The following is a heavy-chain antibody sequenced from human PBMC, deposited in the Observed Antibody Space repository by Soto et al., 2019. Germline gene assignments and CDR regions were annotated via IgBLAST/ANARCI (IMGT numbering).Heavy chain of an antibody. CDR3: ARDQEDNSSLGY. J-gene: IGHJ4*02. V-gene: IGHV4-31*03. D-gene: IGHD6-6*01. CDR1: GGSISSGGYY. CDR2: IYYSGST. Sequence: PSETLSLTCTVSGGSISSGGYYWSWIRQHPVKGLEWFGYIYYSGSTYYNPSLKSRVTISVYTSKNQFSLKLSSVTAADTAVCYCARDQEDNSSLGYWGQGTLVTVSS.